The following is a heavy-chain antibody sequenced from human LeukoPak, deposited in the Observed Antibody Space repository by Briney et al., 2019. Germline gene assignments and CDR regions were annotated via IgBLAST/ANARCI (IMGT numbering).Heavy chain of an antibody. V-gene: IGHV4-61*02. CDR1: GGSISNGAYH. D-gene: IGHD7-27*01. J-gene: IGHJ6*03. CDR3: ARDLSNRGRDYYYYMDV. Sequence: SQTLSLTCTVSGGSISNGAYHWSWVRQPAGKGLEWIGGIYTSGSTNYNPSLKSRVTISVDTSKSQFSLKLSSVTAADTAVYYCARDLSNRGRDYYYYMDVWGKGTTVTVSS. CDR2: IYTSGST.